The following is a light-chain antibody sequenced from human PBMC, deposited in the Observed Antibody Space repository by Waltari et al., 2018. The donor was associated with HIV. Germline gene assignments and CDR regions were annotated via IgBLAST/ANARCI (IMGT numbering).Light chain of an antibody. Sequence: NVLTQSPGTLSLSPGERATLSCRASQSVSSSYLAWYQQKPGQAPRLLIYGASSRATGIPDRFSGSGSGTDFTLTISRLEPEDFAVYYCQQYGSSAWTFGQGTKVEIK. J-gene: IGKJ1*01. V-gene: IGKV3-20*01. CDR2: GAS. CDR3: QQYGSSAWT. CDR1: QSVSSSY.